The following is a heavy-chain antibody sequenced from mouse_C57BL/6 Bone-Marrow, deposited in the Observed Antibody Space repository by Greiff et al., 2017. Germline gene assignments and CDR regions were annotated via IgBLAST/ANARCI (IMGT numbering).Heavy chain of an antibody. Sequence: EVQGVESGGGLVQPGGSLKLSCAASGFTFSDYYMYWVRQTPEKRLEWVAYISNGGGSTYYTDTVKGRFTISRDNAKNTLYLQMSRLKSEDTAMYYCARHGSNWAFDYWGQGTLVTVSA. V-gene: IGHV5-12*01. CDR1: GFTFSDYY. CDR2: ISNGGGST. J-gene: IGHJ3*01. D-gene: IGHD4-1*01. CDR3: ARHGSNWAFDY.